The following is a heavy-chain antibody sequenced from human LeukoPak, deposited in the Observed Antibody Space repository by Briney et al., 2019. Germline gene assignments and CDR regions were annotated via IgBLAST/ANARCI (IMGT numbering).Heavy chain of an antibody. J-gene: IGHJ4*02. CDR3: ARDGANYYDSSGYYLGFDY. Sequence: GGSLRLSCAASGFTFSSYAMHWVRQAPGKGLEWVAVISYDGSNKYYADSVKGRFTISRDNSKNTLYLQMNSLRAEDTAVYYCARDGANYYDSSGYYLGFDYWGQGTLVTVSS. CDR1: GFTFSSYA. D-gene: IGHD3-22*01. CDR2: ISYDGSNK. V-gene: IGHV3-30-3*01.